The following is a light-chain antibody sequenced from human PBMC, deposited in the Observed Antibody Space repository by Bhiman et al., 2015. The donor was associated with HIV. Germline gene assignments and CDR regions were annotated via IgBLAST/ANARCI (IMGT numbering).Light chain of an antibody. CDR3: QSYDSSLNVYV. J-gene: IGLJ1*01. V-gene: IGLV1-40*01. CDR2: DNN. Sequence: QSVLTQPPSVSAAPGQKVTITCSGSSSNIGNHYVSWYQQLPGTAPKLLIYDNNNRPSGVPDRFSGSKSGTSASLAITGLQAEDEADYYCQSYDSSLNVYVFGTGTKVTVL. CDR1: SSNIGNHY.